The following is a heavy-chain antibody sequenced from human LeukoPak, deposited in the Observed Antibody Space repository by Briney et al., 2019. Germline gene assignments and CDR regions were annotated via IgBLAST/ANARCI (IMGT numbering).Heavy chain of an antibody. V-gene: IGHV3-53*01. D-gene: IGHD1-1*01. CDR1: GFTVRSKY. J-gene: IGHJ3*01. CDR2: THNDGST. CDR3: ATGKNDIGAAFDF. Sequence: GGSLRLSCAASGFTVRSKYMGWVRQAPGKGLEWVSLTHNDGSTYYADSVQGRFIISRDNSENSLYLQMNSLRAEDTAVYYCATGKNDIGAAFDFWGQGTMVTVSS.